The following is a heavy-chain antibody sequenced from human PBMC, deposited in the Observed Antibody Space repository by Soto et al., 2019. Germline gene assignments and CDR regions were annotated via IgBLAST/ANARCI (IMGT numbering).Heavy chain of an antibody. D-gene: IGHD2-2*02. CDR2: IIPIFGTA. J-gene: IGHJ6*02. V-gene: IGHV1-69*13. Sequence: SVKVSCKASGGTFSSYAISCVRQAPGQGLEWMGGIIPIFGTANYAQKFQGRVTITADESTSTAYMELSSLRSEDTAVYYCARSIVVVPAAIGGLYGMDVWGQGTTVTVSS. CDR1: GGTFSSYA. CDR3: ARSIVVVPAAIGGLYGMDV.